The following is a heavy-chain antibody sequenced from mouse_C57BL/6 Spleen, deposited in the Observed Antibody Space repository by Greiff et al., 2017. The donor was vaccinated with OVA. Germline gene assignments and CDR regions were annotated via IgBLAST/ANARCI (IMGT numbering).Heavy chain of an antibody. D-gene: IGHD2-3*01. CDR1: GYSFTGYY. J-gene: IGHJ1*03. Sequence: LVESGPELVKPGASVKISCKASGYSFTGYYMNWVKQSPEKSLEWIGEINPSTGGTTYNQKFKAKATLTVDKSSSTAYMQLKSLTSEDSAVYYCARPDGYSGWYFDVWGTGTTVTVSS. V-gene: IGHV1-42*01. CDR3: ARPDGYSGWYFDV. CDR2: INPSTGGT.